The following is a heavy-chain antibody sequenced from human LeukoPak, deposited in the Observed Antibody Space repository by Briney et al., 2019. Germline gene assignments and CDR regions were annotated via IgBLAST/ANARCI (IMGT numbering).Heavy chain of an antibody. J-gene: IGHJ3*02. Sequence: PSETLSLTCTVSGGSITDYYWSWIRQPPGKGLEWIGNIFYTGRTSYNPSLKSRVTISVDRSKNQFSLKLSSVTAADTAVYYCARDWDILRSGLDAFDIWGQGTMVTVSS. CDR3: ARDWDILRSGLDAFDI. CDR1: GGSITDYY. V-gene: IGHV4-59*12. CDR2: IFYTGRT. D-gene: IGHD1-26*01.